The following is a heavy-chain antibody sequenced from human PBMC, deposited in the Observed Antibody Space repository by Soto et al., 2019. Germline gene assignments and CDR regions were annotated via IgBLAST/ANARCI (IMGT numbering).Heavy chain of an antibody. V-gene: IGHV3-48*03. Sequence: RRLSCAASGFTFSSYEMNWVRQAPGKGLEWVSYISSSGSTIYYADSVKGRFTISRDNAKNSLYLQTNSLRAEDTAVYYCARDGGGYGSGSYYPNVWGQGTTVTVSS. CDR3: ARDGGGYGSGSYYPNV. J-gene: IGHJ6*02. CDR2: ISSSGSTI. CDR1: GFTFSSYE. D-gene: IGHD3-10*01.